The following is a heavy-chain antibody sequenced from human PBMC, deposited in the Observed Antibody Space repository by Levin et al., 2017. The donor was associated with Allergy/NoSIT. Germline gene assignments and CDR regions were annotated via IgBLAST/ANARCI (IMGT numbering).Heavy chain of an antibody. J-gene: IGHJ6*03. CDR1: GYSFTSYW. V-gene: IGHV5-51*01. Sequence: GESLKISCQGSGYSFTSYWIGWVRQMPGKGLEWMGIIYPGDSDTRYSTSFQGQVTISAAKSISTAYLQWSSLKASDTAIYYCARRGTRDYYYYMDVWGKGTTVTVSS. D-gene: IGHD1-1*01. CDR2: IYPGDSDT. CDR3: ARRGTRDYYYYMDV.